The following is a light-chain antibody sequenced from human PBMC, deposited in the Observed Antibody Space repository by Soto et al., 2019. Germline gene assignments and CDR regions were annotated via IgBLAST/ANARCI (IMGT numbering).Light chain of an antibody. CDR1: NIGSKS. CDR2: YDS. Sequence: SYELTQPPSVSVAPGQTARVACGGSNIGSKSVHWYQQKPGHAPVLVMYYDSDRPSGIPERFSGAHSGNTATLTISRVAAGDEADEYCQVWDISSAHVIFGGGTKRTVL. J-gene: IGLJ2*01. V-gene: IGLV3-21*01. CDR3: QVWDISSAHVI.